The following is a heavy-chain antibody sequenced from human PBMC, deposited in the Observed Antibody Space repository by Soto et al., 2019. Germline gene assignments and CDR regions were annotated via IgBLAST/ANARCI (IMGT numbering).Heavy chain of an antibody. J-gene: IGHJ4*02. CDR3: ARIRLSSSLRIDY. D-gene: IGHD6-6*01. CDR2: IYYSGST. V-gene: IGHV4-39*01. CDR1: GGSISSSSYY. Sequence: SETLSLTCTVSGGSISSSSYYWCWIRQPPGKGLEWTGSIYYSGSTYYNPSLKSRVTISVDTSKNQFSLKLSSVTAADTAVYYCARIRLSSSLRIDYWGQGTLVTVSS.